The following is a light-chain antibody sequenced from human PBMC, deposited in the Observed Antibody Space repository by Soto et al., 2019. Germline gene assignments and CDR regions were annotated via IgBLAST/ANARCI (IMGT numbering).Light chain of an antibody. Sequence: EIVMTQSPATLSVSPGEGATLSCRASQSIKNNLAWYQQNPGQAPRLLIHGASTRATGIPARISGSGSGTEFTLTTSSQQSEDIAVYYCQQYNDWPWTFGRGTEVEIK. V-gene: IGKV3-15*01. J-gene: IGKJ1*01. CDR1: QSIKNN. CDR3: QQYNDWPWT. CDR2: GAS.